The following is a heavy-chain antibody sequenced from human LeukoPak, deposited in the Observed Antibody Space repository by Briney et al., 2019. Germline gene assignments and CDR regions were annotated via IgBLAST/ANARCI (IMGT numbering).Heavy chain of an antibody. V-gene: IGHV4-59*01. CDR3: AGGGYCDVPSCPAPLLDW. J-gene: IGHJ4*02. CDR2: IYNSGTT. Sequence: PSETLSLTCTVSGGSFSRYYWNWIRQPPGKGLEWIGYIYNSGTTNYNPSLKSRATMSVDTSKNQFSLKLTSVTAADTAIYYCAGGGYCDVPSCPAPLLDWWGQGTPVTVSS. D-gene: IGHD2-15*01. CDR1: GGSFSRYY.